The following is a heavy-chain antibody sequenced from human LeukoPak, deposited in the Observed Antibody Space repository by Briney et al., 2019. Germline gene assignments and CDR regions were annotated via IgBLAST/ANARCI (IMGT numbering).Heavy chain of an antibody. J-gene: IGHJ2*01. CDR2: IWSDESNK. Sequence: GGSLRLSCAASGFTFSSYGMHWVRQAPGKGLEWVAVIWSDESNKYYADSVKGRFTISRDNFKNTLYLHMNRLRAEDTTVYYCARGVVGATTGWYFDLWGRGTLVTVSS. V-gene: IGHV3-33*01. D-gene: IGHD1-26*01. CDR3: ARGVVGATTGWYFDL. CDR1: GFTFSSYG.